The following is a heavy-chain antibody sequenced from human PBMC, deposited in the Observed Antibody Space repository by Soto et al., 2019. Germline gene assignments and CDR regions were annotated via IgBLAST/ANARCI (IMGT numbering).Heavy chain of an antibody. CDR1: GFTFSSYA. CDR3: AKIGDCWSGYWSSWPTHLDY. CDR2: ISGSGGST. V-gene: IGHV3-23*01. D-gene: IGHD3-3*01. J-gene: IGHJ4*02. Sequence: GGSLRLSCAASGFTFSSYAMSWVRQAPGKGLEWVSAISGSGGSTYYADSVKGRFTISRDNSKNTLYLQMNSLRAEDTAVYYCAKIGDCWSGYWSSWPTHLDYWGQGTLVTVSS.